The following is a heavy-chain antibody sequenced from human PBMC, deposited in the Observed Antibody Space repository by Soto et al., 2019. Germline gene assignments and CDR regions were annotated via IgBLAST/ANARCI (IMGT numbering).Heavy chain of an antibody. V-gene: IGHV5-51*07. J-gene: IGHJ3*02. Sequence: GESLKISGKGSGYRFTIYLIGWVHQLPGKGLEWMGIIYPGDSDTRYSPSFQGQVTISADKSISTAYLQWSSLKASDTAMYYCARPGYSGSYSDACEIWGQGTMVTVSS. CDR3: ARPGYSGSYSDACEI. D-gene: IGHD1-26*01. CDR1: GYRFTIYL. CDR2: IYPGDSDT.